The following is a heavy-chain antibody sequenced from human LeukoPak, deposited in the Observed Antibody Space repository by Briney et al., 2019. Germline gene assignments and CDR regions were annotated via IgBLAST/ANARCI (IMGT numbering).Heavy chain of an antibody. V-gene: IGHV4-59*08. CDR1: GGSISSYY. D-gene: IGHD6-13*01. CDR3: ARCLFDVAAAGYNWFDP. CDR2: IYHSGST. Sequence: SETLSLTCTVSGGSISSYYWSWIRQPPGKGLEWIGYIYHSGSTKYNPSLKSRVTISVDTSKNQFSLKLSSVTAADTAVYYCARCLFDVAAAGYNWFDPWGQGTLVTVSS. J-gene: IGHJ5*02.